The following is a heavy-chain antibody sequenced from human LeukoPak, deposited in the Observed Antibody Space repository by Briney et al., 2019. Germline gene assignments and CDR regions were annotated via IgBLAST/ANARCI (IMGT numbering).Heavy chain of an antibody. CDR3: ARDNRRRATMTSGGGYFDY. CDR1: GGSISSGSYY. Sequence: PSETLSLTCTVSGGSISSGSYYWSWIRQPAGKGLEWVGRIYTSGSTNYNPSLKSGVTISVDTPKNQFSLKLSSVTAADTAVYYCARDNRRRATMTSGGGYFDYWGQGTLVTVSS. CDR2: IYTSGST. J-gene: IGHJ4*02. V-gene: IGHV4-61*02. D-gene: IGHD5-12*01.